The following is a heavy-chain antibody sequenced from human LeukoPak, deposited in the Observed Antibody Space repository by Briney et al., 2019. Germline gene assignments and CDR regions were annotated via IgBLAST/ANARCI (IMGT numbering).Heavy chain of an antibody. Sequence: SETLSLTCAVYGGSFSGYYWGWIRQPPGKGLEWIGSIYHSGSTYYNPSLKSRVTISVDTSKNQFSLKLSSVTAADTAVYYCARDLGYCSSTSCHAFDIWGQGTMVTVSS. CDR2: IYHSGST. CDR1: GGSFSGYY. V-gene: IGHV4-38-2*02. J-gene: IGHJ3*02. CDR3: ARDLGYCSSTSCHAFDI. D-gene: IGHD2-2*01.